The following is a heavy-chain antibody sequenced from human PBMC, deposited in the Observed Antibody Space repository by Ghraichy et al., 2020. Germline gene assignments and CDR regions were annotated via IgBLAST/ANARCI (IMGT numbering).Heavy chain of an antibody. Sequence: SDTLSLTCTVSGDSVSSDTYYWSWIRQPPGKGLEWIGNIYYSGNTKYSPSLESRLTISVDTSKSQFSLKLSSVTAADTAVYYCARDRTYYYDVSGYFGAFDIWGQGTMVTVSS. CDR3: ARDRTYYYDVSGYFGAFDI. CDR1: GDSVSSDTYY. J-gene: IGHJ3*02. D-gene: IGHD3-22*01. V-gene: IGHV4-61*01. CDR2: IYYSGNT.